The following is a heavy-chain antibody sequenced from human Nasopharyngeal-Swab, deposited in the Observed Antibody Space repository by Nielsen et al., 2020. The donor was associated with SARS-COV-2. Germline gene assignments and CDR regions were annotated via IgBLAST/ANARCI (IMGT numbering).Heavy chain of an antibody. CDR2: IKQDGRET. Sequence: GESLKISCAASGFTFSDYYMSWIRQAPGKGLEWVANIKQDGRETYYVGSVRGRFTISRDNADNSLYLQMNSLRAEDTALYYCARDLGYVSPGGYFYYQGMDVWGPGTTVTVSS. CDR3: ARDLGYVSPGGYFYYQGMDV. CDR1: GFTFSDYY. J-gene: IGHJ6*02. V-gene: IGHV3-7*01. D-gene: IGHD6-13*01.